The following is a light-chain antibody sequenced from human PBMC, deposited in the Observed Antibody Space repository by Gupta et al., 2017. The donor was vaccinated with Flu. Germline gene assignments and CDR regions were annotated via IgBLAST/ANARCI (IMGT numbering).Light chain of an antibody. Sequence: DIQMTQSPSTLSASVGDRVTITCRASQSISSWLAWYQGKPGKAPKLLIYKASSLESGVPSRFSGSGSGTEFTLTISSLQPDDFATYYCQQDNSYSVTFGQGTKVEIK. CDR1: QSISSW. V-gene: IGKV1-5*03. CDR3: QQDNSYSVT. CDR2: KAS. J-gene: IGKJ1*01.